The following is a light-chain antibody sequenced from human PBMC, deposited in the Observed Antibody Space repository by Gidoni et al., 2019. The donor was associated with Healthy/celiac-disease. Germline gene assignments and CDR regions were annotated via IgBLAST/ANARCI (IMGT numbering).Light chain of an antibody. CDR1: QSVSSSY. CDR2: VAS. J-gene: IGKJ2*04. CDR3: QQYGSSPPMCS. Sequence: EIVLTQSPGTLSLSPGERATLSCRASQSVSSSYLAWYQQKPGQAPRLLSYVASSRATGIPDRFSGSGSGTDFTLTISRLEPEDFAVYYCQQYGSSPPMCSFGQGTKLEIK. V-gene: IGKV3-20*01.